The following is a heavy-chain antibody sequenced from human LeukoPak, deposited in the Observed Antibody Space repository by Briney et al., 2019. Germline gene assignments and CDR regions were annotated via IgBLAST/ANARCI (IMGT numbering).Heavy chain of an antibody. J-gene: IGHJ4*02. D-gene: IGHD1/OR15-1a*01. Sequence: GASVKVSCKASGGTFSSYAISWVRQAPGQGLEWMGRIIPILDMANYAQKFQGRVTITADKSTGTAYMELSSLRSEDTAVYYCADELEQDYFDYWGQGTLVTVSS. CDR1: GGTFSSYA. CDR2: IIPILDMA. V-gene: IGHV1-69*04. CDR3: ADELEQDYFDY.